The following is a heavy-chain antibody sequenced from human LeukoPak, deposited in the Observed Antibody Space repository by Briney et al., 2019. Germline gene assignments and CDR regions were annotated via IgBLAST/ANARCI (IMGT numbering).Heavy chain of an antibody. V-gene: IGHV1-69*04. J-gene: IGHJ6*02. D-gene: IGHD3-10*01. Sequence: SVKVSYKASGGTFSSYAISWVRQAPGQGLEWMGRIIPILGIANYAQKFQGRVTITADKSTSTAYMELSSLRSEDTAVYYCASPLGSGSYKYYYYGMDVWGQGTTVTVSS. CDR1: GGTFSSYA. CDR2: IIPILGIA. CDR3: ASPLGSGSYKYYYYGMDV.